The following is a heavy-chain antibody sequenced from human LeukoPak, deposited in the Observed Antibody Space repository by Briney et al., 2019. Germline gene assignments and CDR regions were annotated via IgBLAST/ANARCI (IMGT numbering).Heavy chain of an antibody. CDR1: GGSISSYY. CDR3: ARDTDTAMVRGNYYYYMDV. CDR2: IYTSGST. D-gene: IGHD5-18*01. Sequence: SETLSLTCTVSGGSISSYYWSWIRQPPGKGLEWIGYIYTSGSTNYNPSLKSRVTISVDTSKNQFSLKLSSVTAADTAVYYCARDTDTAMVRGNYYYYMDVWGKGTMVTVSS. J-gene: IGHJ6*03. V-gene: IGHV4-4*09.